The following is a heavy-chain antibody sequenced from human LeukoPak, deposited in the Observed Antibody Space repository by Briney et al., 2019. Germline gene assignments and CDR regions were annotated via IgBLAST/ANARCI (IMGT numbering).Heavy chain of an antibody. V-gene: IGHV3-23*01. J-gene: IGHJ4*02. CDR1: GFTFSSYA. CDR3: AKDRPLNWGYYFDY. D-gene: IGHD7-27*01. Sequence: PGGSLRLSCAASGFTFSSYAMSWVRQAPGKGLEWVSAISASGGSTYYVDSVKGRFTISRDTSKNTLFLQMSSLRAGDTAIYYCAKDRPLNWGYYFDYWGQGTLVTVSS. CDR2: ISASGGST.